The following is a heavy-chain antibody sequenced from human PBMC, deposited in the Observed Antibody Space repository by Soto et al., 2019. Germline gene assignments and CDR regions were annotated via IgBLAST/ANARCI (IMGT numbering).Heavy chain of an antibody. CDR3: AKERGSGSYYYYYYGMDV. Sequence: EVQLVESGGVVVQPGGSLRLSCAASGFTFDDYTMHWVRQAPGKGLEWVSLISWDGGSTYYADSVKGRFTISRDNSKNSLYLQMNSLRTEDTALYYGAKERGSGSYYYYYYGMDVWGQGTTVTVAS. V-gene: IGHV3-43*01. CDR1: GFTFDDYT. CDR2: ISWDGGST. D-gene: IGHD3-10*01. J-gene: IGHJ6*02.